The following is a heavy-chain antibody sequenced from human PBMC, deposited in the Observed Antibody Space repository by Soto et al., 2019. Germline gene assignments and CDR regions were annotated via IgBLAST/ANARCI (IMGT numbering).Heavy chain of an antibody. V-gene: IGHV3-23*01. CDR2: ISGSGGST. Sequence: LRLSCAASGFTFSSYAMNWVRQAPGKGLEWVSAISGSGGSTYYADSLRGRFTISRDNSKNTLYLQMNSLRAEDTAIYYCAREMATMVGYYGMDVWGQGTTVTVSS. J-gene: IGHJ6*02. CDR1: GFTFSSYA. D-gene: IGHD5-12*01. CDR3: AREMATMVGYYGMDV.